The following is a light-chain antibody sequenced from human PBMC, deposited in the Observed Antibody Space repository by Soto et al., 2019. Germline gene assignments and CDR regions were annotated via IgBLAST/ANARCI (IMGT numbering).Light chain of an antibody. Sequence: VMTQSPDTLSVSPGERVSLSCRASQSVNHNLAWYQQKPGQAPRLLIFDKSSRAPGVPARFSGSGSGTDFTLTISRLEPEDFAVYYCQQYGSSPPLTFGGGTKVDIK. CDR1: QSVNHN. V-gene: IGKV3-20*01. CDR2: DKS. CDR3: QQYGSSPPLT. J-gene: IGKJ4*01.